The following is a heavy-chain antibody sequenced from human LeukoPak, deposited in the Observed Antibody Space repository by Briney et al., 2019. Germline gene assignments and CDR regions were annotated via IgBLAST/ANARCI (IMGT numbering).Heavy chain of an antibody. CDR3: AGGMRELTFDC. Sequence: PSETLSLTCTVSGGSISSGGYYWSWIRQHPGKGLEWIGYIYYSGRTNYNPSLKSRVTISLDTSKNQFSLNLDSVTAADTAVYYCAGGMRELTFDCWGQGTLVTVSS. J-gene: IGHJ4*02. D-gene: IGHD1-26*01. V-gene: IGHV4-61*08. CDR1: GGSISSGGYY. CDR2: IYYSGRT.